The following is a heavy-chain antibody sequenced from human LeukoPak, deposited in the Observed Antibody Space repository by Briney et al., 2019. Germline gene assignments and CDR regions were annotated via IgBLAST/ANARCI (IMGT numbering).Heavy chain of an antibody. Sequence: GRSLRLSCAASGFTFSSYGMHWVRQAPGKGLEWVAVISYDGSNKYYADSVKGRFTISRDNSKNTLYLQMNSLRAEDTAVYYCAKDRGAWIGVVPAAPLDYWGQGTLVTVFS. CDR2: ISYDGSNK. V-gene: IGHV3-30*18. J-gene: IGHJ4*02. D-gene: IGHD2-2*01. CDR1: GFTFSSYG. CDR3: AKDRGAWIGVVPAAPLDY.